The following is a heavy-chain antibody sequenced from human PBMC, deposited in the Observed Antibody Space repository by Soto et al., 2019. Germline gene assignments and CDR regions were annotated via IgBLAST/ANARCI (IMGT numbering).Heavy chain of an antibody. V-gene: IGHV5-51*03. CDR3: ARPRYSNTWYPFDH. D-gene: IGHD6-13*01. J-gene: IGHJ4*02. CDR1: GYNFATYW. CDR2: VYPGDSRT. Sequence: GKSLKISCQGSGYNFATYWVAWVRQMPGKGLEWMGIVYPGDSRTTYSPSFQGQVTISADKSIDTAYLHWSSLKASDTAMYYCARPRYSNTWYPFDHWGQGTLVTVSS.